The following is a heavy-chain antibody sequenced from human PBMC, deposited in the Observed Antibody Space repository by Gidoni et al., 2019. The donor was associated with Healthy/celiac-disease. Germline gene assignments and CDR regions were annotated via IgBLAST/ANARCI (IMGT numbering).Heavy chain of an antibody. Sequence: QLQLPQSGPGLVKPSETLSLPCTVSGGPISSSSYYWGWIRQPPGKGLEWIGSIYYSGSTYYNPSLKSRVTISVDTSKNQFSLKLSSVTAADTAVYYCARHLTTVVAHYWGQGTLVTVSS. J-gene: IGHJ4*02. V-gene: IGHV4-39*01. D-gene: IGHD2-15*01. CDR2: IYYSGST. CDR3: ARHLTTVVAHY. CDR1: GGPISSSSYY.